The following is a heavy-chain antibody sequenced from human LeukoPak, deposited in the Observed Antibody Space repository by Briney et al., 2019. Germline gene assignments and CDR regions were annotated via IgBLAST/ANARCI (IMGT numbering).Heavy chain of an antibody. CDR1: GFTFGDYA. J-gene: IGHJ6*02. V-gene: IGHV3-33*01. Sequence: PGGSLRLSCTVSGFTFGDYAMSWVRQAPGKGLEWVAVIWYDGSNKYYADSVKGRFTISRDNSKNTLYLQMNSLRAEDTAVYYCAREDIVVVPAATHYYYYGMDVWGQGTTVTVSS. D-gene: IGHD2-2*01. CDR2: IWYDGSNK. CDR3: AREDIVVVPAATHYYYYGMDV.